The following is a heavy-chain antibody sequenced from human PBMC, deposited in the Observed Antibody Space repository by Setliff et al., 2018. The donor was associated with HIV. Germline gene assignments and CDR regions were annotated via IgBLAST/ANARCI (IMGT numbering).Heavy chain of an antibody. D-gene: IGHD2-15*01. CDR3: ARDRSKGSGYCSGGSCRTNYYYYYMDV. CDR2: IYTSGST. V-gene: IGHV4-4*08. J-gene: IGHJ6*03. Sequence: PSETLSLTCTVSGGSISRYYWSWIRQPPGKGLEWIGYIYTSGSTNYNPSLKSRVTISVDTSKNQFSLKLSSVTAADTAVYYCARDRSKGSGYCSGGSCRTNYYYYYMDVWGKGTTVTVSS. CDR1: GGSISRYY.